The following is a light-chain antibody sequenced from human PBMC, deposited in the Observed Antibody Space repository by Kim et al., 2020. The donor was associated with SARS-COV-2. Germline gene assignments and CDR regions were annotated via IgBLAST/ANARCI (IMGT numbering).Light chain of an antibody. V-gene: IGKV3-20*01. CDR1: HSLSDNN. CDR3: QEYDGSSIT. CDR2: GAS. J-gene: IGKJ5*01. Sequence: PGEKPTLSCRASHSLSDNNLAWYQHKRGQPPRLLIFGASSRSTGIPERFSGSGPGADFTLTISKVEPEDFAVYYCQEYDGSSITFGQGTRLEIK.